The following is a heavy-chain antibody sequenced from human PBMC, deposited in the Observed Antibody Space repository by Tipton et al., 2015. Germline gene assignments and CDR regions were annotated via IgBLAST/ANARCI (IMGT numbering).Heavy chain of an antibody. V-gene: IGHV1-8*02. J-gene: IGHJ5*02. CDR1: GYTFSNYG. CDR3: ARVGDTYGFDD. Sequence: QLVQSGAEVKKPGASLKVSCKSSGYTFSNYGINWVRQATGQGLEWMGWMNPNSGTTGRAQMFQGRVTLTWDASISTAYMELSSLTSDDTAVYYCARVGDTYGFDDWGQGTLITVSS. D-gene: IGHD4-17*01. CDR2: MNPNSGTT.